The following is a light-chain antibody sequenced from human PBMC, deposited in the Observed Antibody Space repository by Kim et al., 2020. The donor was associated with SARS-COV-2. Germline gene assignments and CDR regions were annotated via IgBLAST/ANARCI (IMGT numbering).Light chain of an antibody. Sequence: SAYVGDRVTITCRASHSISRNLNWYQQKPGKAPNLLIYAVSKLQSGVPSRFTGSGSGTDFTLTISSLHPEDFASYYCQQTYDPPYTFGQGTKLEI. V-gene: IGKV1-39*01. CDR1: HSISRN. J-gene: IGKJ2*01. CDR3: QQTYDPPYT. CDR2: AVS.